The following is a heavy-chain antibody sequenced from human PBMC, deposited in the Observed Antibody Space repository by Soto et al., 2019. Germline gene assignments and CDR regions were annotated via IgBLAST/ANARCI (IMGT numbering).Heavy chain of an antibody. CDR1: GFTFSSYS. V-gene: IGHV3-48*01. Sequence: EVQLVESGVGLVQPGGSLRLSCAASGFTFSSYSMNWVRQAPGKGLEWISYISSSGSSISYTDSVKGRFTISRDNAKNSLSLQMNSLGAEDTAVYYCARSRYNDYWGQGTLVTVSS. J-gene: IGHJ4*02. CDR2: ISSSGSSI. CDR3: ARSRYNDY. D-gene: IGHD1-1*01.